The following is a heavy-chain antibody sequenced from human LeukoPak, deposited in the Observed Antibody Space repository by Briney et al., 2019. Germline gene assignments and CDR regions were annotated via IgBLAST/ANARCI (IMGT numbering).Heavy chain of an antibody. D-gene: IGHD3-22*01. J-gene: IGHJ4*02. V-gene: IGHV3-74*01. CDR3: AKRGVVIRVILVGFHKEAYYFGS. CDR2: INSDGSST. CDR1: GYTFSGYW. Sequence: GGSLRLSCEASGYTFSGYWMHWVRQAPGQGLVWVSWINSDGSSTNYAEYVKGRFTISRDNAKNTPYMQMNSLRADDTAVYFCAKRGVVIRVILVGFHKEAYYFGSWDRGPLVSVPS.